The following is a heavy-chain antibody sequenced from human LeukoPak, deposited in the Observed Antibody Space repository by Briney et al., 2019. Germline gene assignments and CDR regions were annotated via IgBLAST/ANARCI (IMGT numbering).Heavy chain of an antibody. J-gene: IGHJ4*02. V-gene: IGHV3-23*01. CDR1: GFTFSSYA. Sequence: GGSLRLSCAASGFTFSSYAMSWVRQAPGKGLEWASSISGSGGSTYYADSVKGRFTISRDNSKDTLYLQMNSLRAEDTAVYYCAKGYSNSWYVDYWGQGTLVTVSS. D-gene: IGHD6-13*01. CDR3: AKGYSNSWYVDY. CDR2: ISGSGGST.